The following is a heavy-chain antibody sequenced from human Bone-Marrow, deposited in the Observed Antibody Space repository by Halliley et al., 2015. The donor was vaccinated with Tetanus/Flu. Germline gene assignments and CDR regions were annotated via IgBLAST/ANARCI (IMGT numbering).Heavy chain of an antibody. V-gene: IGHV3-21*06. CDR3: VRSIYDSSGYYLDY. Sequence: VSTISPNRCQMYNADSLEGRFIISRDNANNSVYLQLNSLRAEDTAVFYCVRSIYDSSGYYLDYWGQGTLVTVSS. J-gene: IGHJ4*02. CDR2: ISPNRCQM. D-gene: IGHD3-22*01.